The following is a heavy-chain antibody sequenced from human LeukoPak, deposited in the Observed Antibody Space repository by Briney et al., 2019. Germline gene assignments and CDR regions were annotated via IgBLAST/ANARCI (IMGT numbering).Heavy chain of an antibody. J-gene: IGHJ4*02. D-gene: IGHD3-9*01. CDR2: IYYSGTT. V-gene: IGHV4-39*06. Sequence: SETLSLTCTVSGGSISSNSHYWGWIRQPPGKGLEWIGSIYYSGTTYYNPSLKSRVTISVDTTKNQFPLKLTSVTAADTAVYYCARAGYDILTGLTYFDYWGQGTLVPVS. CDR3: ARAGYDILTGLTYFDY. CDR1: GGSISSNSHY.